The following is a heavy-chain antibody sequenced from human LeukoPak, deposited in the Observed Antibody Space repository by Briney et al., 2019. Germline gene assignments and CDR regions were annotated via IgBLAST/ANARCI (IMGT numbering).Heavy chain of an antibody. Sequence: GGSLRLSCAASGFTFSSYAMSWVRQAPGKGLEWVSAISGSGGSTYYADSVKGRLTISRDNSKNTLYLQMNSLRAEDTAVYYCAKRASSGSPQNYYYYGMDVWGQGTTVTVSS. CDR2: ISGSGGST. CDR3: AKRASSGSPQNYYYYGMDV. J-gene: IGHJ6*02. CDR1: GFTFSSYA. D-gene: IGHD1-26*01. V-gene: IGHV3-23*01.